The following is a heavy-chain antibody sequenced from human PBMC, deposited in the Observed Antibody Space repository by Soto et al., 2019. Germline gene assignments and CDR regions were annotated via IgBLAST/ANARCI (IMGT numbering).Heavy chain of an antibody. CDR1: GFTFSNAW. J-gene: IGHJ6*02. Sequence: GGSLRLSCAASGFTFSNAWMNWVRQAPGKGLEWVGRIKSKTDGGTTDYAAPVKGRFTISRDDSKNTLYLQMNSLKTEDTAVYYCTTERDYAQYYYGMDVWGQGTTVTVSS. CDR3: TTERDYAQYYYGMDV. V-gene: IGHV3-15*07. D-gene: IGHD4-17*01. CDR2: IKSKTDGGTT.